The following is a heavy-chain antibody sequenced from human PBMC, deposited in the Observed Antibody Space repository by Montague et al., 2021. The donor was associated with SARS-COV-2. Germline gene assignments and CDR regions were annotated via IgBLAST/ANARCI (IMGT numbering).Heavy chain of an antibody. Sequence: RTYSNPSLKSRVTISVDTSNNHFSLNLWSVTAADTAMYYCARERDRYYYVDIWGKGTTITVS. CDR3: ARERDRYYYVDI. J-gene: IGHJ6*03. CDR2: RT. V-gene: IGHV4-30-2*04.